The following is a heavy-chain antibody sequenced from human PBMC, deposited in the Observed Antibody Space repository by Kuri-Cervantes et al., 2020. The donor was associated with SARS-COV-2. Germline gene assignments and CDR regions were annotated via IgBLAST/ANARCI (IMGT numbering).Heavy chain of an antibody. CDR1: GFRFGIHA. D-gene: IGHD1-14*01. J-gene: IGHJ6*02. V-gene: IGHV3-30-3*01. CDR3: ARDRETTWYYGMDV. Sequence: GESLKISWKASGFRFGIHAMHWVRQAPGKGLEWLSFISFDGDKTYYADSVRDRFTISRDNSENTVSLQMNSLRPEDTAVYYCARDRETTWYYGMDVWGQGTTVTVSS. CDR2: ISFDGDKT.